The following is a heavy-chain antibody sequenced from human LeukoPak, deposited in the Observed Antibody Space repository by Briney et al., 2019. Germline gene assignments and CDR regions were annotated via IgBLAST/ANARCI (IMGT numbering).Heavy chain of an antibody. Sequence: SETLSLTCTVSGASISSSGYYRGWVRQPPGKGLEWIGTIYYSGSTYYNPSLKRRVTISLDTSKNQFSLKLSSVTAADTAVYYCALAVSGRVDYWGQGTLVTVSS. D-gene: IGHD6-19*01. CDR1: GASISSSGYY. CDR3: ALAVSGRVDY. J-gene: IGHJ4*02. V-gene: IGHV4-39*01. CDR2: IYYSGST.